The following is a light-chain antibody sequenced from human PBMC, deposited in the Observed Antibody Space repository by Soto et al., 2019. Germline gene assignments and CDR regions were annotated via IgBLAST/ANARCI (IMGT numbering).Light chain of an antibody. V-gene: IGKV1-39*01. CDR3: QQANSFPLT. CDR2: AAS. CDR1: QSISSY. Sequence: DIQMTQSPSSLSASVGDRVTITCRASQSISSYLNWYQQKPGKAPKLLIYAASSLQSGVPSRFSGSGSGTDFTLTISSLQPKDFATYYCQQANSFPLTFGGGTKVDIK. J-gene: IGKJ4*01.